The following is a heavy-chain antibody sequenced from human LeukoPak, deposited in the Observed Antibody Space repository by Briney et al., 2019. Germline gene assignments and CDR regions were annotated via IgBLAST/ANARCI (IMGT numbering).Heavy chain of an antibody. J-gene: IGHJ4*02. CDR3: ARVSSGSYYKFDY. CDR1: GGSISSGGYY. CDR2: IYNSGNS. D-gene: IGHD3-10*01. V-gene: IGHV4-31*03. Sequence: SQTLSLTCTVSGGSISSGGYYWSWIRQPPGKGLEWIGYIYNSGNSYYNPSLKSRVTISVDKSKNQFSLKLRSVTAADTAVYYCARVSSGSYYKFDYWGQGTLVTVSS.